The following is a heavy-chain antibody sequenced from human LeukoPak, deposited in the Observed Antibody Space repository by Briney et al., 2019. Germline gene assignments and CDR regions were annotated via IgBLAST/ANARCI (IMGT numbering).Heavy chain of an antibody. V-gene: IGHV4-61*01. D-gene: IGHD3-3*01. CDR1: GGSVSSGSYY. Sequence: PSETLSLTCTVSGGSVSSGSYYWSWIRQPPGKGLEWIGYIYYSGSTNYNPSLKSRVTISVDTSKNQFSLKLSSVTAADTAVYYCARDLTIFGVARFDPWGQGTLVTVSS. J-gene: IGHJ5*02. CDR2: IYYSGST. CDR3: ARDLTIFGVARFDP.